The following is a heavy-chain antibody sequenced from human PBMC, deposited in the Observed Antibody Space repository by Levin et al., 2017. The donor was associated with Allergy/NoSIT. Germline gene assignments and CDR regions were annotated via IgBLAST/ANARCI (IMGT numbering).Heavy chain of an antibody. J-gene: IGHJ4*02. Sequence: GESLKISCAASGFTFSSYAMYWVRQAPGKGLEWVAFISYDGSNEFYADSVKGRFTISRDNSKKTLFLQMNSLRAEDMAVYYCARLAQEGFDYWGQGTLVIVSS. CDR3: ARLAQEGFDY. V-gene: IGHV3-30-3*01. CDR2: ISYDGSNE. CDR1: GFTFSSYA.